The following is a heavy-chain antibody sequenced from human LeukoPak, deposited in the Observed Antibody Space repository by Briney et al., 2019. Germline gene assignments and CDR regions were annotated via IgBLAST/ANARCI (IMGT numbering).Heavy chain of an antibody. J-gene: IGHJ5*02. D-gene: IGHD6-13*01. CDR1: GGTFSSYA. Sequence: ASVKVSCKASGGTFSSYAISWVRQAPGQGLEWMGRIIPILGIANYAQKFQGRVTITADKSTSTAYMELSSLRSEDTAVYYCARANSRSWRSWFDPWGQGTLVTVSS. V-gene: IGHV1-69*04. CDR3: ARANSRSWRSWFDP. CDR2: IIPILGIA.